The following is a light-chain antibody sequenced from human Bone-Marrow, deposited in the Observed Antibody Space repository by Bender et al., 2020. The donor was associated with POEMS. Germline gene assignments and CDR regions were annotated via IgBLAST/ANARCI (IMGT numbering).Light chain of an antibody. J-gene: IGLJ3*02. CDR2: EGT. Sequence: QSALTQPASVSGSPGQSITISCTGASSDVGAYNLVSWYQQHPGKAPKLIIYEGTERPSGVSDRFSGSLSGNTASLTVSGLQAEDEADFYCCSYADNSVWVFGGGTKLTVL. CDR1: SSDVGAYNL. CDR3: CSYADNSVWV. V-gene: IGLV2-23*01.